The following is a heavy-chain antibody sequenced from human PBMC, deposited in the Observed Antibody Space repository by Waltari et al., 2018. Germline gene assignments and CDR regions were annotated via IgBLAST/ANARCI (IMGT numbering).Heavy chain of an antibody. Sequence: EVQLAESGGAVVRPGGSLRLTCVASAFKFNDYCMSWGRRVPGKGLEWVSGITWNGGIISYSDSVKGRFTITRDNDKNSLSLQMTSLRVEDTALYYCARYLNWGLPRFDNWGQGTQVTVSS. D-gene: IGHD3-16*01. CDR3: ARYLNWGLPRFDN. J-gene: IGHJ4*02. CDR2: ITWNGGII. CDR1: AFKFNDYC. V-gene: IGHV3-20*04.